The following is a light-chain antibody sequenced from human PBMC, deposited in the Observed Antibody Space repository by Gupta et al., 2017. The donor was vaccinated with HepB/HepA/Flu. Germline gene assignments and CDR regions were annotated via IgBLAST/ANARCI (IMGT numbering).Light chain of an antibody. CDR3: QSADNSGTYV. J-gene: IGLJ1*01. V-gene: IGLV3-25*03. CDR1: ALPMQF. CDR2: KDT. Sequence: SCERTQPPSVLFSPGQTAKITCPGDALPMQFAYRYQQKPGQAPLMIIYKDTGRPSGIPERFSGSTSGTTVTLTISGVQAEDDADYHCQSADNSGTYVFGTGTKVTVL.